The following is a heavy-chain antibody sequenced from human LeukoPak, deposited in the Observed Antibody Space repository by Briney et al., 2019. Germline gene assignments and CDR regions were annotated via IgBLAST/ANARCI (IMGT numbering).Heavy chain of an antibody. Sequence: SETLSLTCTVSGGSVSSSYSYWGWIRQPPGKGLEWIGNIYYSGSTYYNPSLKSRVTISVDTSKNHFSLKLNSVTAADTAVYYCAKPSNYYGSATDAFDFWGQGTMVTVSS. V-gene: IGHV4-39*07. J-gene: IGHJ3*01. CDR1: GGSVSSSYSY. CDR2: IYYSGST. CDR3: AKPSNYYGSATDAFDF. D-gene: IGHD3-10*01.